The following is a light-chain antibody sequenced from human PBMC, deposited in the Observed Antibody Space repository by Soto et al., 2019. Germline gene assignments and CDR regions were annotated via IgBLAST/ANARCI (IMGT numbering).Light chain of an antibody. Sequence: DIQMTQSPSILSASVGDRVTITCRASQSIRSWLAWYQQKPGKAPKLLIYDAYSLESGVPSRFSGRRSGTEFTLTVAGLQPEDFATYHCQQYESYSPLTFGGGTKVEIK. CDR2: DAY. CDR3: QQYESYSPLT. J-gene: IGKJ4*02. CDR1: QSIRSW. V-gene: IGKV1-5*01.